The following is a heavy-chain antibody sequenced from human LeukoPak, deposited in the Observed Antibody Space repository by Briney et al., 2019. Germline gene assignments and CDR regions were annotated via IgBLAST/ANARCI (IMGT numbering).Heavy chain of an antibody. CDR2: ISSTGVYI. D-gene: IGHD2-2*01. Sequence: PGGSLRLSCSASGFTFSRYAMNWVRQAPGKGLEWVSSISSTGVYIDYADSVKGRFTISRDNAKNSLFLQMNSLRAEDTAVYYCARDVGFYCSSTSCNNWFDPWGQGTLVTVSS. J-gene: IGHJ5*02. V-gene: IGHV3-21*01. CDR3: ARDVGFYCSSTSCNNWFDP. CDR1: GFTFSRYA.